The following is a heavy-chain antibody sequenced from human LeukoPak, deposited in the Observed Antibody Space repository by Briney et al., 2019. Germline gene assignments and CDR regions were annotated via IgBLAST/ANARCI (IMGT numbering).Heavy chain of an antibody. CDR3: AKTXXSRGSCHSYLPYYFDS. V-gene: IGHV3-23*01. J-gene: IGHJ4*02. Sequence: GGSLGLSCAASGFSFSSYAMSWVRQAPGKGLEWVSTISDTTSATYYADSVKGRFTIFRDNSKNTLYLQMSNLGAEDAAVYFCAKTXXSRGSCHSYLPYYFDSWGQGILVTVSS. D-gene: IGHD2-15*01. CDR1: GFSFSSYA. CDR2: ISDTTSAT.